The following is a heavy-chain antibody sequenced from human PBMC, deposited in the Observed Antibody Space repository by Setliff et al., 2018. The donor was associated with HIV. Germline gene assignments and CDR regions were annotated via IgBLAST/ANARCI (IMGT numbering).Heavy chain of an antibody. D-gene: IGHD3-10*02. J-gene: IGHJ4*02. CDR1: RGSISSSTYY. CDR3: AGDDCSGRHLLDY. V-gene: IGHV4-39*07. Sequence: SETLSLTCTVSRGSISSSTYYWGWIRQPPGKGLGWIGSIYYSGSTYYNPSLKSRVTISVETSKNQISLNLSSVTAADTAVYYCAGDDCSGRHLLDYWGQGTLVTVSS. CDR2: IYYSGST.